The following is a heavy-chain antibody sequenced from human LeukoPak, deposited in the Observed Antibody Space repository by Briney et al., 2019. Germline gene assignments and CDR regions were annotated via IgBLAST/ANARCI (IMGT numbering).Heavy chain of an antibody. Sequence: PSETLSLTCTVSGGSISSGGYYWSWIRQPPGKGLEWIGEINHCGSTNYNPSLKSRVTISVDTSKNQFSLKLSSVTAADTAVYYCARGKVVVPAAMDYWGQEPWSPSPQ. J-gene: IGHJ4*01. D-gene: IGHD2-2*01. V-gene: IGHV4-61*08. CDR1: GGSISSGGYY. CDR2: INHCGST. CDR3: ARGKVVVPAAMDY.